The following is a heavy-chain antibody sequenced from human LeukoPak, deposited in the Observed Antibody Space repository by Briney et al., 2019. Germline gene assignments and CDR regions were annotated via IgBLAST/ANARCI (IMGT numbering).Heavy chain of an antibody. CDR3: ARELYYYDSSGYYERDYYYGMDV. V-gene: IGHV4-61*01. Sequence: PSETLSLTCTVSGGSISSSSYYWSWIRQPPGKGLEWIGYIYYSGSTNYNPSLKSRVTISVDTSKNQFSLKLSSVTAADTAVYYCARELYYYDSSGYYERDYYYGMDVWGQGTTVTVSS. J-gene: IGHJ6*02. CDR1: GGSISSSSYY. CDR2: IYYSGST. D-gene: IGHD3-22*01.